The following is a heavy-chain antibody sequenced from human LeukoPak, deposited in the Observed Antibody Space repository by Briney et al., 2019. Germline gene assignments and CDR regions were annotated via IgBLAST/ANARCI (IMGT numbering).Heavy chain of an antibody. CDR3: ARWVDDSSGYYIDY. Sequence: ASVKVSCKASGYTFTGYYMHWVRQAPGQGLEWMGWINPNSGGTNYAQKFQGRVTMTRDTSISTAYMELSRLISDDTAVYYCARWVDDSSGYYIDYWGQGTLVTVSS. CDR1: GYTFTGYY. CDR2: INPNSGGT. D-gene: IGHD3-22*01. J-gene: IGHJ4*02. V-gene: IGHV1-2*02.